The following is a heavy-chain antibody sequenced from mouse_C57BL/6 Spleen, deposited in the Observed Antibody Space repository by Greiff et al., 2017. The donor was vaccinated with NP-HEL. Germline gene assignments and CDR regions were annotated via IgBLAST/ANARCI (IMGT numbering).Heavy chain of an antibody. CDR3: AREDYYGSSYFDY. CDR2: IYPGDGDT. J-gene: IGHJ2*01. V-gene: IGHV1-80*01. Sequence: VQLQESGAKLVKPGASVKISCKASGYAFSSYWMNWVKQRPGKGLEWIGQIYPGDGDTNYNGKFKGKATLTADKSSSTAYMQLSSLTSEDSAVYFCAREDYYGSSYFDYWGQGTTLTVSS. CDR1: GYAFSSYW. D-gene: IGHD1-1*01.